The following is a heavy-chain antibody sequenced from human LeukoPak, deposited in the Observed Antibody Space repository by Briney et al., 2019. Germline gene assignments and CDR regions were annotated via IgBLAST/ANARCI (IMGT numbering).Heavy chain of an antibody. CDR2: IYYSGST. CDR3: ARVNPYYDILTGYFDY. V-gene: IGHV4-39*07. D-gene: IGHD3-9*01. Sequence: SETLPLTCTVSGGSISSSSYYWGWIRQPPGKGLEWIGSIYYSGSTYYNPSLKSRVTISVDTSMNQFSLKLSSVTAADTAVYYCARVNPYYDILTGYFDYWGQGTLVTVSS. J-gene: IGHJ4*02. CDR1: GGSISSSSYY.